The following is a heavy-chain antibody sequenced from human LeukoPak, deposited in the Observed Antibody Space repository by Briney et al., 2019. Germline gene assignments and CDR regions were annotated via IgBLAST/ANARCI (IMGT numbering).Heavy chain of an antibody. CDR2: ISSSSTYI. CDR1: GFTFSTYN. J-gene: IGHJ4*02. CDR3: ARAYGGNGEFDY. V-gene: IGHV3-21*01. D-gene: IGHD4-23*01. Sequence: GGSLRLSCAASGFTFSTYNMNWVRQAPGKGLEWVSSISSSSTYIYFADSVKGRFTISRDNAKNSLYLQMNTLRAEDTAVYYCARAYGGNGEFDYWGQGTLVTVSS.